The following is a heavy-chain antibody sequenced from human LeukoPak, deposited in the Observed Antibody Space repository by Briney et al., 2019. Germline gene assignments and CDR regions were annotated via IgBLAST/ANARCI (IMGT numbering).Heavy chain of an antibody. D-gene: IGHD2-21*02. V-gene: IGHV3-30*18. CDR1: GFTFSSYS. J-gene: IGHJ4*02. Sequence: PGGSLRLSCAASGFTFSSYSMNWVRQAPGKGLEWVAVLSYDGINKYYADSVKGRFTISRDNSKDTLYLQMNSLRAEDTAVYYCAKDGSAISSDYYFDYWGQGTLVTVSS. CDR2: LSYDGINK. CDR3: AKDGSAISSDYYFDY.